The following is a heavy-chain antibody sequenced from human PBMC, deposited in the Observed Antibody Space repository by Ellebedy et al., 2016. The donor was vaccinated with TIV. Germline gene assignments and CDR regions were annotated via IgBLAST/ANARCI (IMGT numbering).Heavy chain of an antibody. CDR2: IYYSGRA. V-gene: IGHV4-39*07. Sequence: MPSETLSLTCTVSGGSIRGGDYYWAWIRRPPGKGLEWIGTIYYSGRAFYNAFLRSRVTMSVDTSRNQFSLKLTSVNAADTAVYFCARDGGRLGIGYWGQGTLVTVSS. D-gene: IGHD6-13*01. CDR3: ARDGGRLGIGY. J-gene: IGHJ4*02. CDR1: GGSIRGGDYY.